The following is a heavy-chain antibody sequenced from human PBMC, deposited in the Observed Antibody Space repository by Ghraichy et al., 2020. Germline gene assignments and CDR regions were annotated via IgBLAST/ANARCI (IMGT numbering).Heavy chain of an antibody. V-gene: IGHV3-23*01. CDR3: AKGQGGEDGSPEW. D-gene: IGHD5-24*01. J-gene: IGHJ4*02. CDR1: GFTFSSYA. CDR2: INGNGGKT. Sequence: GESLNISCAASGFTFSSYAMNWVRQAPGKGLEWVSSINGNGGKTYYADSVKGRFTISRDNSKSTLYLQVNSLRVEDTALYYCAKGQGGEDGSPEWWGQGTLVTVSS.